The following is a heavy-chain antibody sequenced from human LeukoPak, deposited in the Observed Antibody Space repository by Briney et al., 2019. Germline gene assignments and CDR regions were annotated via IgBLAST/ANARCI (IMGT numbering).Heavy chain of an antibody. J-gene: IGHJ5*02. CDR2: ITGSGDAT. Sequence: PGGSLRLSCTASGSTFSSDAMTWVRQAPGKGLEWVSSITGSGDATYYADYVKGRFTISRDNSKNTLYLQMNSLRAEDTALYYCANKPAGFDPWGQGTLVTVSS. CDR3: ANKPAGFDP. D-gene: IGHD1-14*01. CDR1: GSTFSSDA. V-gene: IGHV3-23*01.